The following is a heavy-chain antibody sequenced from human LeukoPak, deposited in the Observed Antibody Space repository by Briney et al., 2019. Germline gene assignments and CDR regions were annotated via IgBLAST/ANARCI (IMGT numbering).Heavy chain of an antibody. CDR2: ISGSGGST. J-gene: IGHJ6*02. D-gene: IGHD4-17*01. CDR3: AKVMTTAPYYWYGMDV. V-gene: IGHV3-23*01. Sequence: GGSLRLSCAASGFTFSSYAMSWVRQAPGKGLEWVSAISGSGGSTYYAESVKGRFSISRDNSKNTLHLQMNSLRAEDTAVYYCAKVMTTAPYYWYGMDVWGQGTTVIVSS. CDR1: GFTFSSYA.